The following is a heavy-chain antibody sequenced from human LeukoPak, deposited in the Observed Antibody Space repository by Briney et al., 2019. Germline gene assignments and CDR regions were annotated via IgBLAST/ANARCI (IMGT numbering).Heavy chain of an antibody. V-gene: IGHV7-4-1*02. D-gene: IGHD2-2*01. CDR1: GYTFTSYA. J-gene: IGHJ5*02. CDR2: INTNTGNP. Sequence: ASVKVSCKASGYTFTSYAMNWVRQAPGQGLEWMGWINTNTGNPTYAQGFTGRFVFSLDTSASTAYLQISSLKAEDTAVYYCARRPCSSTSCYGEIDPWGQGTLVTVSS. CDR3: ARRPCSSTSCYGEIDP.